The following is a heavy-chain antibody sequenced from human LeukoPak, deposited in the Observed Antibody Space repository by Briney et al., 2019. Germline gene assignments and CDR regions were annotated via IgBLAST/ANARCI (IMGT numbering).Heavy chain of an antibody. J-gene: IGHJ4*02. CDR2: INSDESST. D-gene: IGHD5-12*01. Sequence: GESLRLSCAASGFTFSNYWMHWVRQAPGKGLVWVSRINSDESSTTYADSVKGRFTISRDNAKNSLYLQMNSLRAEDTAVYYCVRDRDIAYLRADFWGQGTLVTVSS. V-gene: IGHV3-74*01. CDR1: GFTFSNYW. CDR3: VRDRDIAYLRADF.